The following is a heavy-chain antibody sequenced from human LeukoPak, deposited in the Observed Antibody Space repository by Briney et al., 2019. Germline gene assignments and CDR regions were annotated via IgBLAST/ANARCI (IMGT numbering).Heavy chain of an antibody. CDR1: ESTFSDHY. Sequence: GGSLRLSCAASESTFSDHYMTWIRQSPGKGLEWISYIGPSAYSTYYADSVKGRFSISRDNAKNSLYLQMNSLRVEDTAIYYCARGKRRFDIWGQGTLVTVSS. CDR3: ARGKRRFDI. CDR2: IGPSAYST. V-gene: IGHV3-11*01. J-gene: IGHJ4*02.